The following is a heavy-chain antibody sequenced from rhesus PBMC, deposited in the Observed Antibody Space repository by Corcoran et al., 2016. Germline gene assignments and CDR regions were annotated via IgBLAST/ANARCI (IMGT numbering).Heavy chain of an antibody. CDR2: LSPSNGNT. J-gene: IGHJ3*01. CDR1: GDTFSRHY. V-gene: IGHV1S9*01. Sequence: QVQLVQSGAEVKKPGASVKLACKASGDTFSRHYITWVRQAPGQVLEWMGWLSPSNGNTGYAQKFQGRVTMTRDTSTSTAYMELSSLRSEDTAVYYCTRNGREWDAFDFWGQGLRVTVSS. D-gene: IGHD4-29*01. CDR3: TRNGREWDAFDF.